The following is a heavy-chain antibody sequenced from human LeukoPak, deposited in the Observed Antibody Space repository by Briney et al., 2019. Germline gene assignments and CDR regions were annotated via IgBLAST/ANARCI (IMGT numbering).Heavy chain of an antibody. CDR1: GFTIENHV. CDR2: QSGSGHNT. V-gene: IGHV3-23*01. CDR3: ATDWTLRGVPTFFDP. D-gene: IGHD2/OR15-2a*01. Sequence: GRSLRLSCEASGFTIENHVMTWVRQAPEKGPEWVASQSGSGHNTYYSESVRGRFAISRDNSKNTVFLQMNSLRVEDTAIYYCATDWTLRGVPTFFDPWGQGTVVSVSS. J-gene: IGHJ5*02.